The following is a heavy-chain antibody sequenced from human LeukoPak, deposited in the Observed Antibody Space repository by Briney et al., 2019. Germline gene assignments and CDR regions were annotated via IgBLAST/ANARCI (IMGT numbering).Heavy chain of an antibody. J-gene: IGHJ4*02. D-gene: IGHD6-13*01. CDR1: GGSISSYY. CDR3: ARRSASGTIDY. Sequence: PSQSLSLTCTVAGGSISSYYWGWIRQPPGKGLEWIGYIYYSGSTNYNPSLKSRVPMSVDTSKNQFSLKLSSVTAADTAVYYCARRSASGTIDYWGQGTLVTVSS. CDR2: IYYSGST. V-gene: IGHV4-59*12.